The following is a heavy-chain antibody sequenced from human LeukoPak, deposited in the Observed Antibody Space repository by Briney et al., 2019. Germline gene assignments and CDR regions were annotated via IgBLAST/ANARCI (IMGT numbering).Heavy chain of an antibody. V-gene: IGHV1-3*01. CDR1: GYTFTSYA. D-gene: IGHD2-15*01. CDR3: ARGVVVAARDP. CDR2: INAANGNP. J-gene: IGHJ5*02. Sequence: ASVKVSCKASGYTFTSYAIHWVRQAPGQRLERMGWINAANGNPKYSHEFQGRVTMTRDTSTRTAHMELSSLRSEDTAVYYCARGVVVAARDPWGQGTLVTVSS.